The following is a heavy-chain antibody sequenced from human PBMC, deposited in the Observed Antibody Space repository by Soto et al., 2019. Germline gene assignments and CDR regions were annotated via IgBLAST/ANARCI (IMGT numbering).Heavy chain of an antibody. D-gene: IGHD7-27*01. V-gene: IGHV3-73*02. CDR1: GFTFSGSA. CDR3: TTFRPQIGPSNNFDF. Sequence: EVQLVESGGGLVQPGGSLRLSCAASGFTFSGSAMHWVRQASGKGLKWVGRIRSTANNYATTYAASVEGRFTISRDDAQNTTYLQMDSLKTEDTAVYYYTTFRPQIGPSNNFDFWGQGTLVTVSS. J-gene: IGHJ4*02. CDR2: IRSTANNYAT.